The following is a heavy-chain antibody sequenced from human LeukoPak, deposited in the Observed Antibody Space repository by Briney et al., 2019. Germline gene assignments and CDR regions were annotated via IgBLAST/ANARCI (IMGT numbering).Heavy chain of an antibody. CDR2: TYYRSKWYN. V-gene: IGHV6-1*01. D-gene: IGHD3-3*01. CDR1: GDSVSSNSAA. J-gene: IGHJ4*02. Sequence: SQTLSLTCAISGDSVSSNSAAWNWIRQSPSRGLEWLGRTYYRSKWYNDYAVSVKGRITISADTSKNQFSLQLNSVTPEDTAVYYCAKAYYDFWSGHPDYWGQGTLVTVSS. CDR3: AKAYYDFWSGHPDY.